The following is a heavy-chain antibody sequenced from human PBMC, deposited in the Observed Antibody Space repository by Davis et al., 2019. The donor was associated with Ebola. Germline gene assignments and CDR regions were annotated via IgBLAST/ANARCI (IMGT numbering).Heavy chain of an antibody. V-gene: IGHV3-23*01. D-gene: IGHD3-3*01. CDR1: VITFSSYA. J-gene: IGHJ6*04. CDR3: ARSGLSFGVVKYHYGMDV. Sequence: GESLKISCADSVITFSSYAMTWVRQAPGKGLEWVSAISGSGGTTYYAGSGKGRFTVSRDNSKKTMYLKMNSLRAEDTAVYYCARSGLSFGVVKYHYGMDVWGKGTTVTVSS. CDR2: ISGSGGTT.